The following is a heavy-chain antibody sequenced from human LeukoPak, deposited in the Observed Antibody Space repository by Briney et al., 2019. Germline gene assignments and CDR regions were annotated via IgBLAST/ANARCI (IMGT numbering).Heavy chain of an antibody. J-gene: IGHJ4*02. V-gene: IGHV1-2*02. CDR3: ARDAIVRDYSNSDY. CDR2: INPNSGGT. CDR1: GYTFTGYY. Sequence: ASVKVSCKASGYTFTGYYIHWVRQAPGQGLEWMGWINPNSGGTNYAQKFQGRVTMTRGTSISTAYMEPSTGSSYETPVNYCARDAIVRDYSNSDYWGQGTLVTVSS. D-gene: IGHD4-11*01.